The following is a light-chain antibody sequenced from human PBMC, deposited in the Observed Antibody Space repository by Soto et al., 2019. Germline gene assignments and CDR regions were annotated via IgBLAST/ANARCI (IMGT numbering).Light chain of an antibody. CDR2: KAS. V-gene: IGKV1-5*03. Sequence: IQLTRAPAALCGCVGHRVTITCVASQTISSWLAWYQQKPGRAPKLLIYKASTLKSGVPSRFSGSGSGTEFTLTISSLQPDDFATYYCQHYNRYSEAFGQGTKVDIK. J-gene: IGKJ1*01. CDR3: QHYNRYSEA. CDR1: QTISSW.